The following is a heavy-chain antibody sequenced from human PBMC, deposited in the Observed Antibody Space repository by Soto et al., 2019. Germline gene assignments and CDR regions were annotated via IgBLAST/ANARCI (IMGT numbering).Heavy chain of an antibody. Sequence: ASVKVSCKASGYTFTSYYMHRVRQAPGQGLEWMGIINPSGGSTSYAQKFQGRVTMTRDTSTSTVYMELSSLRSEDTAVYYCATGSGSYYYYYYGMDVWGQGTTVTVSS. CDR1: GYTFTSYY. J-gene: IGHJ6*02. V-gene: IGHV1-46*01. D-gene: IGHD1-26*01. CDR2: INPSGGST. CDR3: ATGSGSYYYYYYGMDV.